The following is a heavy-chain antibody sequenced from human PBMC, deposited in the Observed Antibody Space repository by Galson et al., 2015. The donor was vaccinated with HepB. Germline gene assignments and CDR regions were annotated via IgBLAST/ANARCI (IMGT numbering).Heavy chain of an antibody. D-gene: IGHD3-10*01. CDR3: AKDPDYYGSGSYLGYYFDY. V-gene: IGHV3-30*18. CDR2: ISYDGSNK. Sequence: SLRLSCAAPGFTFSSYGMHWVRQAPGKGLEWVAVISYDGSNKYYADSVKGRFTISRDNSKNTLYLQMNSLRAEDTAVYYCAKDPDYYGSGSYLGYYFDYWGQGTLVTVSS. CDR1: GFTFSSYG. J-gene: IGHJ4*02.